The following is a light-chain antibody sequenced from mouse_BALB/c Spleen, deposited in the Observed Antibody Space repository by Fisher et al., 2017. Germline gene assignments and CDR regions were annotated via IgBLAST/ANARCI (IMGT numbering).Light chain of an antibody. CDR3: HQYHRSPRT. Sequence: IVLTQSPAIMSASPGEKVTMTCRASSSVSYMHWFQQKPGTSPKLWIYSTSNLASGVPARFSGSGSGTSYSLTISSMEAEDAATYYCHQYHRSPRTFGGGTKLEIK. CDR2: STS. V-gene: IGKV4-74*01. CDR1: SSVSY. J-gene: IGKJ1*01.